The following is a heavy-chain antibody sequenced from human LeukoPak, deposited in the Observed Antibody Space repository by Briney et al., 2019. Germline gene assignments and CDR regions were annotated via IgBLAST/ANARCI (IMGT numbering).Heavy chain of an antibody. D-gene: IGHD6-13*01. CDR1: GYTFTSYG. J-gene: IGHJ4*02. CDR2: ISAYNGNT. CDR3: PRDPRPYCSSWEFDY. V-gene: IGHV1-18*01. Sequence: ASVKVSCKASGYTFTSYGISWVRQAPGQGLEWMGWISAYNGNTNYAQKLQGRVTITTDTTTPTAYMHLSSLRSPHPAVHYCPRDPRPYCSSWEFDYWGQGTVVTVSS.